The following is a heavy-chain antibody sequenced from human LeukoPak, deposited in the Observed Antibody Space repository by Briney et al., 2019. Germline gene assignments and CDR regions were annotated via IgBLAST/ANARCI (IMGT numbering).Heavy chain of an antibody. CDR2: ISGSGGST. CDR1: GFTFSSYA. CDR3: AKVSPYIVVVPAANNWFDP. D-gene: IGHD2-2*01. V-gene: IGHV3-23*01. Sequence: GGSLRLSCAASGFTFSSYAMSWVRQAPGKGLEWVSAISGSGGSTYYADSVKGRFTISRDNSKNTLYLQMNSLRAEDTAVYYCAKVSPYIVVVPAANNWFDPWGQGALVTVSS. J-gene: IGHJ5*02.